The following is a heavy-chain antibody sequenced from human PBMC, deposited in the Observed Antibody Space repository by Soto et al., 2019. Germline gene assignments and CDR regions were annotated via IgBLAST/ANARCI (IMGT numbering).Heavy chain of an antibody. Sequence: HPGGSLRLSCAASGFTFSSYWMSWVRQAPGKGLEWVANIKQDGSEKYYVDSVKGRFTISRDNAKNSLYLQMNSLRAEDTAVYYCARALYYYDSSGYFDYWGQGTLVTVSS. CDR1: GFTFSSYW. V-gene: IGHV3-7*01. CDR2: IKQDGSEK. D-gene: IGHD3-22*01. CDR3: ARALYYYDSSGYFDY. J-gene: IGHJ4*02.